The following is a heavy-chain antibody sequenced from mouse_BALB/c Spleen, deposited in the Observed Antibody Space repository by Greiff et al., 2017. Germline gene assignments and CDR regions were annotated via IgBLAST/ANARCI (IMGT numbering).Heavy chain of an antibody. J-gene: IGHJ2*01. V-gene: IGHV1-82*01. CDR3: ARGVYYGSNYFDY. D-gene: IGHD1-1*01. CDR1: GYAFSSSW. Sequence: QVQLKQSGPELVKPGASVKISCKASGYAFSSSWMNWVKQRPGQGLEWIGRIYPGDGDTNYNGKFKGKATLTADKSSSTAYMQLSSLTSVDSAVYFCARGVYYGSNYFDYWGQGTTLTVSS. CDR2: IYPGDGDT.